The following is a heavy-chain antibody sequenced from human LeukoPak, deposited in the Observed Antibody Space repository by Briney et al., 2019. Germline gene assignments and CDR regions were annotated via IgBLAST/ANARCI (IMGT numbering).Heavy chain of an antibody. CDR2: INHSGST. CDR3: ATGYSYPHY. V-gene: IGHV4-34*01. CDR1: GGSFSGYY. J-gene: IGHJ4*02. Sequence: PSETLSLTCAVYGGSFSGYYWSWTRQPPGKGLEWIGEINHSGSTNYNPSLKSRVTISVDTSKNQFSLKLSSVTAADTAVYYCATGYSYPHYWGQGTLVTVSS. D-gene: IGHD5-18*01.